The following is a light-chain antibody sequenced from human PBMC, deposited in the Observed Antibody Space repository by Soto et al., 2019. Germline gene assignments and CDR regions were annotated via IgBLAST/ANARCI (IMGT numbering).Light chain of an antibody. Sequence: DIQLTQSPSSLSASVGDRVTLACQASQDIARYLSWFQQKPGKAPNLLIYAASNLEAGVPSRFSAGGSGTNFTLIISSLQPQDFATYYCQQYHTYPDTFGRGTKLEVK. CDR2: AAS. CDR1: QDIARY. CDR3: QQYHTYPDT. J-gene: IGKJ2*01. V-gene: IGKV1-33*01.